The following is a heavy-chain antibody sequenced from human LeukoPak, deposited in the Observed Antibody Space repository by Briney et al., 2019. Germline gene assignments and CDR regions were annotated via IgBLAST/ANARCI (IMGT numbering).Heavy chain of an antibody. CDR1: GFTFSSYA. Sequence: GGSLRLSCAASGFTFSSYAMHWVRQAPGKGLEWVAVISYDGSNKYYADSVKGRFTLSRDDSRNTVYLQLNNLRVEDTAIYYCARASWISTADAVCWGQGTQATVSS. J-gene: IGHJ4*02. V-gene: IGHV3-30*07. D-gene: IGHD2-2*03. CDR3: ARASWISTADAVC. CDR2: ISYDGSNK.